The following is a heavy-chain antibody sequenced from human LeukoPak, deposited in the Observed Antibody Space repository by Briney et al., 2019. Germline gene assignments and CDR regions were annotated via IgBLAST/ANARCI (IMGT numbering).Heavy chain of an antibody. D-gene: IGHD1-26*01. J-gene: IGHJ6*03. CDR1: GGSISSSSYY. CDR3: ARGGTRDTYYYYYMDV. V-gene: IGHV4-39*07. Sequence: PSETLSLTCTVSGGSISSSSYYWGWLRRPRGKGLEWIGSIYYSGSTYYNPSLKSRVTISVDTSKNQFSLKLSSVTAADTAVYYCARGGTRDTYYYYYMDVWGKGTTITVSS. CDR2: IYYSGST.